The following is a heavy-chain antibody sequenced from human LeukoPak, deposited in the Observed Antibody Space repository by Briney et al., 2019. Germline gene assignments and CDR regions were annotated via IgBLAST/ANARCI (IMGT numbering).Heavy chain of an antibody. CDR3: ARAAAVCSSTSCRDAFDT. J-gene: IGHJ3*02. Sequence: ASVKVSCKAFGYTFTSNYMHWVRQAPGQGLEWMGWINTNTGNPTYAQGFTGRFVFSLDTSVSTAYLQISSLKAEDTAVYYCARAAAVCSSTSCRDAFDTWGQGTMVTVSS. V-gene: IGHV7-4-1*02. CDR2: INTNTGNP. D-gene: IGHD2-2*01. CDR1: GYTFTSNY.